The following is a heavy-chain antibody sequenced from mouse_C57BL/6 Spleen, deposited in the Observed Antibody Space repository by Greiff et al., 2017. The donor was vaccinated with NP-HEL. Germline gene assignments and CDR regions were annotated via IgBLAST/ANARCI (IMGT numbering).Heavy chain of an antibody. CDR3: ARGEGLRRYFDV. J-gene: IGHJ1*03. Sequence: QVQLKQPGAELVRPGSSVKLSCKASGYTFTSYWMHWVKQRPIQGLEWIGNIDPSDSETHYNQKFKDKATLTVDKSSSTAYMQLSSLTSEDSAVYYCARGEGLRRYFDVWGTGTTVTVSS. CDR1: GYTFTSYW. CDR2: IDPSDSET. D-gene: IGHD2-4*01. V-gene: IGHV1-52*01.